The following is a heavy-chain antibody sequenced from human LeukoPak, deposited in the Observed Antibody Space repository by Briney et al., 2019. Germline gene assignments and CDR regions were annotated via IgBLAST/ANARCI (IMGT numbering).Heavy chain of an antibody. Sequence: SVKVSSKASGGTFSSYVISWVRQAPGQGLEWMGRIIPLIDIANYALRFQGRVTITADKSTGTAYMEVGGLRPEDTAVYYCARSYDTLNGAYYYGMDVWGQGTTVTVFS. CDR2: IIPLIDIA. J-gene: IGHJ6*02. D-gene: IGHD3-9*01. CDR3: ARSYDTLNGAYYYGMDV. V-gene: IGHV1-69*04. CDR1: GGTFSSYV.